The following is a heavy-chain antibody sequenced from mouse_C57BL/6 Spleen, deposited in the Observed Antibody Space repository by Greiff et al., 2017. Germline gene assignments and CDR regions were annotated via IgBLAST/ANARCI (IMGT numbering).Heavy chain of an antibody. CDR1: GYSITSGYY. Sequence: EVQVVESGPGLVKPSQSLSLTCSVTGYSITSGYYWNWIRQFPGNKLEWMGYISYDGSNNYNPSLKNRISITRDTSKNQFFLKLNSVTTEDTATYYCARANSNYFDYWGQGTTLTVSS. V-gene: IGHV3-6*01. CDR2: ISYDGSN. CDR3: ARANSNYFDY. J-gene: IGHJ2*01.